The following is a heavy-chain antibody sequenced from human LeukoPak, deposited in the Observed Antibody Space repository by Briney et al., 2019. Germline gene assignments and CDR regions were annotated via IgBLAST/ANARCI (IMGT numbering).Heavy chain of an antibody. CDR1: GFTFSSYS. CDR2: ISSSSSYI. Sequence: GSLRLSCAASGFTFSSYSMNWVRQAPGKGLEWVSSISSSSSYIYYADSVKGRFTISRDNAKNSLYLQMNSLRAEDTAVYYCAREVMDYDSSGYNDYYYMDVWGKGTTVTVSS. D-gene: IGHD3-22*01. V-gene: IGHV3-21*01. CDR3: AREVMDYDSSGYNDYYYMDV. J-gene: IGHJ6*03.